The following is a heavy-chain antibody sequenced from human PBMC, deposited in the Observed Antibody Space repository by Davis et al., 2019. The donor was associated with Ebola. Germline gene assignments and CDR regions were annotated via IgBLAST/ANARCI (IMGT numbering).Heavy chain of an antibody. V-gene: IGHV5-51*01. CDR1: GYSFTSYW. Sequence: GGSLRLSCKGSGYSFTSYWIVWVRQMPGKGLEWMGIIYPGDSDTRYSPSFLGQVIFSADKSISTAYLQWSSLKASDTATYYCARAPYYYDVSGFYVDYWGQGTLVTVSS. CDR3: ARAPYYYDVSGFYVDY. CDR2: IYPGDSDT. D-gene: IGHD3-22*01. J-gene: IGHJ4*02.